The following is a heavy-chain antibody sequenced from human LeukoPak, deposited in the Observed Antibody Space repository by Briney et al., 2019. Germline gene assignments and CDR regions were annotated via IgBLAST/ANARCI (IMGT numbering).Heavy chain of an antibody. J-gene: IGHJ4*02. CDR2: IYHSGST. Sequence: SETLSLTCAVSGGSISSGGYSWSWIRQPPGKGLEWIGYIYHSGSTYYNPSLKSRVTISVDRSKNQFSLKLSSVTAADTAVCYCARGGIVATSGYYFDYWGQGTLVTVSS. CDR1: GGSISSGGYS. CDR3: ARGGIVATSGYYFDY. D-gene: IGHD5-12*01. V-gene: IGHV4-30-2*01.